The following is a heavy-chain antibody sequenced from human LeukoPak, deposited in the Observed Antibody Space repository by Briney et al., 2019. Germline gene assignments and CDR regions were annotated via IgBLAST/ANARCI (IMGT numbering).Heavy chain of an antibody. V-gene: IGHV3-48*03. D-gene: IGHD6-19*01. CDR3: ARETGYSSGWPVG. CDR2: ISSSGTTI. CDR1: GFTFSSYE. J-gene: IGHJ4*02. Sequence: GGSLRLSCAASGFTFSSYEMNWVRQAPGKGPEWVSHISSSGTTIYYADSVKGRFTISRDNAKNSLYLQMNSLRAEDTAVYYCARETGYSSGWPVGWGQGTLVTVSS.